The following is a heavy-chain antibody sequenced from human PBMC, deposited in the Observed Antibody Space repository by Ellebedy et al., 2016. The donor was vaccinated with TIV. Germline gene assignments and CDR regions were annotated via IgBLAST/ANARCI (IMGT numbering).Heavy chain of an antibody. D-gene: IGHD4-17*01. V-gene: IGHV3-23*01. CDR1: RFSFSNYA. Sequence: GGSLRLSCVASRFSFSNYAMSWVRQAPGKGPEWVSGISASGAWTYYADSVRGRFTISRDNSKNIASLEMNRLRAEDTAVYYCARLPPFYGDYIGHYFDSWGQGALVTVSS. J-gene: IGHJ4*02. CDR2: ISASGAWT. CDR3: ARLPPFYGDYIGHYFDS.